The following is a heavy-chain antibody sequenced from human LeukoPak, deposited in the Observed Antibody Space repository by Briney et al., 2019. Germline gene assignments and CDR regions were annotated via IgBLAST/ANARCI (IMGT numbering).Heavy chain of an antibody. Sequence: SVKVSCKASGYTFTSYGISWVRQAPGQGLEWMGGIIPIFGTANYAQKFQGRVTITADESTSTAYMELSSLRSEDTAVYYCALCYYDSSGYSNFDYWGQGTLVTVSS. V-gene: IGHV1-69*13. CDR1: GYTFTSYG. J-gene: IGHJ4*02. CDR2: IIPIFGTA. D-gene: IGHD3-22*01. CDR3: ALCYYDSSGYSNFDY.